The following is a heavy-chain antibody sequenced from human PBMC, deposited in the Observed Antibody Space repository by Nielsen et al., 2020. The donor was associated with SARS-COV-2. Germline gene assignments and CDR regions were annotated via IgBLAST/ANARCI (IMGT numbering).Heavy chain of an antibody. J-gene: IGHJ6*03. Sequence: WVRQAPGQGLEWMGGIIPIFGTANYAQKFQGRVTITADESTSTAYMELSSLRSEDTAVYYYARVQGTIFGVAPALDYYYYYMDVWGKGTTVTVSS. CDR3: ARVQGTIFGVAPALDYYYYYMDV. CDR2: IIPIFGTA. V-gene: IGHV1-69*01. D-gene: IGHD3-3*01.